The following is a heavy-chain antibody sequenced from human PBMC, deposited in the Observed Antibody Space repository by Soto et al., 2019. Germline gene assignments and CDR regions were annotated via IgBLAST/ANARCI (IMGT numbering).Heavy chain of an antibody. J-gene: IGHJ4*02. Sequence: EVQLVESGGGLVQPGGSLRLSCGASGFTFYTYWMNWVRQAPGMGLEWVANIKSDGSEKYYVDSVKARLTISRDNTKNSMYLQMNGLRGEDTAMDHCMTDHGGWWGPGTLVTVSS. D-gene: IGHD6-19*01. CDR1: GFTFYTYW. V-gene: IGHV3-7*01. CDR2: IKSDGSEK. CDR3: MTDHGGW.